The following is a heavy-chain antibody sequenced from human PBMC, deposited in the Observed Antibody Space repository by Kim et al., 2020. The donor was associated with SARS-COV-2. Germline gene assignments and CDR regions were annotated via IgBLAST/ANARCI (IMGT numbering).Heavy chain of an antibody. Sequence: ASVKVSCKASGYTFTSYGISWVRQAPGQGLEWMGWISAYNGNTNYAQKLQGRVTMTTDTSTSTAYMELRSPRSDDTAVYYCARGAQIFHTKRDTFYSSSVYYFDYWGQGTLVTVSS. CDR1: GYTFTSYG. D-gene: IGHD6-6*01. CDR2: ISAYNGNT. V-gene: IGHV1-18*04. J-gene: IGHJ4*02. CDR3: ARGAQIFHTKRDTFYSSSVYYFDY.